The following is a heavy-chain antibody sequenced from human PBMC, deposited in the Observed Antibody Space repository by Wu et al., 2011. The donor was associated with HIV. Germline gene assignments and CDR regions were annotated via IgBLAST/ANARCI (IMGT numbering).Heavy chain of an antibody. CDR2: IIPIFGTA. CDR1: GATFSSHA. Sequence: QVQLVQSGAEVKKPGSSVKVSCKASGATFSSHAISWVRQAPGQGLEWMGRIIPIFGTANYAQKFQGRVTITTDESASTAYMELSSLRSEDTAVYYCAGGYCSGGSCYYNFDYWGQGTLVTVSS. CDR3: AGGYCSGGSCYYNFDY. D-gene: IGHD2-15*01. J-gene: IGHJ4*02. V-gene: IGHV1-69*18.